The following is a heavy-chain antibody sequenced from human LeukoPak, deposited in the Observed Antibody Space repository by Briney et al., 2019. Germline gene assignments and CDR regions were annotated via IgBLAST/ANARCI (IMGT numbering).Heavy chain of an antibody. CDR1: GFTFRSYA. D-gene: IGHD5-24*01. CDR3: ARGEQDMATMSIDF. J-gene: IGHJ4*02. CDR2: ISSGSSTI. V-gene: IGHV3-48*01. Sequence: GGSLSLSCAASGFTFRSYAMNWVRQAPGKGLEWVSYISSGSSTIYYGDSVKGRFIISRDNAKNSLYLQMNSLRAEDTAVYYCARGEQDMATMSIDFWGQGTRVTVSS.